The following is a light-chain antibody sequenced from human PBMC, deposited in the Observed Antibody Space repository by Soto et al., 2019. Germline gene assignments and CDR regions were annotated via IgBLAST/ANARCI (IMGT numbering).Light chain of an antibody. V-gene: IGLV2-14*01. CDR2: DVS. Sequence: QSALTQHASVSGSPGQSITISCTGTSSDVGGYDYVSWYQQHPGKVPKLMIYDVSSRPSGVSNRFSGSKSGNTASLTISGLQAEDEADYYCSSYASSSTLVFGAGTKLTVL. CDR3: SSYASSSTLV. J-gene: IGLJ2*01. CDR1: SSDVGGYDY.